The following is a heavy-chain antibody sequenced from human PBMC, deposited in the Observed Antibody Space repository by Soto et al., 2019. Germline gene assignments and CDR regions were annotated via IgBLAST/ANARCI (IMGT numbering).Heavy chain of an antibody. CDR1: GFTSDDYT. Sequence: HPWGSLILSCAASGFTSDDYTMHWVRQAPGKGLEWVSLISWDGGSTYYAASVKGRFTISRDNSKNSLYLQMNSLRTEDTALYYCAKDRLRFGEPSLATHSMDVWGQGTTVTVSS. V-gene: IGHV3-43*01. CDR3: AKDRLRFGEPSLATHSMDV. D-gene: IGHD3-10*01. CDR2: ISWDGGST. J-gene: IGHJ6*02.